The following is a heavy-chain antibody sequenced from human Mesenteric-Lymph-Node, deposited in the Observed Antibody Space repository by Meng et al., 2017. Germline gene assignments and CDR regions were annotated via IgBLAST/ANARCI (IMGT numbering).Heavy chain of an antibody. V-gene: IGHV3-30-3*01. CDR3: ARDHDSRGHYSLAH. CDR2: IQYDGGNK. CDR1: GFTFNNYG. J-gene: IGHJ4*02. D-gene: IGHD3-22*01. Sequence: QVQLVESGGGVVQLGTSLRLSCAASGFTFNNYGLHWVRQAPGEGLEWLATIQYDGGNKFYADSVKGRFTISRDNSKNTLYMQMNSLTPEDTAVYYCARDHDSRGHYSLAHWGQGTLVTVSS.